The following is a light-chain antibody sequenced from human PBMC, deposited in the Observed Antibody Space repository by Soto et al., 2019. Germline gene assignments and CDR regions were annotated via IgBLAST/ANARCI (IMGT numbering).Light chain of an antibody. J-gene: IGLJ1*01. Sequence: QSVLTQPPSASGTPGQRVTISCSGSSPNIGSNYVYWYQQLPGTAPKLLIYRNNQRPSGVPDRFSGSKSGTSASLAISGLRSEDEADYYCAAWDDSLSVPYVFGTGTKLTVL. CDR3: AAWDDSLSVPYV. CDR1: SPNIGSNY. V-gene: IGLV1-47*01. CDR2: RNN.